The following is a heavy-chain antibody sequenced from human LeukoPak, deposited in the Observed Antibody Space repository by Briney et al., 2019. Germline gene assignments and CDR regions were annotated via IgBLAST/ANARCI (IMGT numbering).Heavy chain of an antibody. D-gene: IGHD3-16*01. CDR2: IRYDGSNK. CDR1: GFTFSSYG. Sequence: GGSLRLSCAASGFTFSSYGMLWVRQAPGKGLEWVAFIRYDGSNKYYADSVKGRFTISRDNSKNTLYLQMNSPRAEDTAVYYCATLLGDSTVFEYWGQGTLVTVSS. V-gene: IGHV3-30*02. CDR3: ATLLGDSTVFEY. J-gene: IGHJ4*02.